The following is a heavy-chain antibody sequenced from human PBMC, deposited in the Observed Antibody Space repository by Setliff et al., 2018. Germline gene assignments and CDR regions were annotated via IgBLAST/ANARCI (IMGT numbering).Heavy chain of an antibody. CDR1: GYTFTGYY. V-gene: IGHV1-2*02. CDR2: IHPNSGGT. D-gene: IGHD3-22*01. Sequence: GASVKVSCQASGYTFTGYYMHWVRQAPGQGLEWMGWIHPNSGGTNYAQKFQGRVTMTRDTSISTAYMELSRLRSDDTAVYYCARDRDSSGYPYYFDYWGQGTLVTVSS. CDR3: ARDRDSSGYPYYFDY. J-gene: IGHJ4*02.